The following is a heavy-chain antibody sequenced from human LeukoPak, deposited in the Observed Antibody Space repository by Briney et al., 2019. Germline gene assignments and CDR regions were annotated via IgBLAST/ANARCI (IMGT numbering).Heavy chain of an antibody. CDR2: IYTSGST. D-gene: IGHD3-10*01. CDR3: AGPYGSGSDFDY. CDR1: GGSISSYY. V-gene: IGHV4-4*07. J-gene: IGHJ4*02. Sequence: SETLSLTCTVSGGSISSYYWSWIRQPAGKGLEWIGRIYTSGSTNYNPSLKSRVTISVDTSKNQFSLKLSSVTAADTAVYYCAGPYGSGSDFDYWGQGTLVTVSS.